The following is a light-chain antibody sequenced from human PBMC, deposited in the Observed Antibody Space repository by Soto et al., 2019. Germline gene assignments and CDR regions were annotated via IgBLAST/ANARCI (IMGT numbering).Light chain of an antibody. CDR3: CSYAGDDTFV. Sequence: QSALIQPRSVSGSPGQSVTLSCTGTSSDVGVYKYVSWYRQHPGKAPKLMIYDVITRPSGVPDRFSGSKSGNTASLTISGLQAEDEADYYCCSYAGDDTFVFGSGTKLTVL. J-gene: IGLJ1*01. CDR2: DVI. CDR1: SSDVGVYKY. V-gene: IGLV2-11*01.